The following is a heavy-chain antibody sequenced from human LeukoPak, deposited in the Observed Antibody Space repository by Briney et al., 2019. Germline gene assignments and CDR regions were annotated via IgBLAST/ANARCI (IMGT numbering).Heavy chain of an antibody. V-gene: IGHV3-30*19. D-gene: IGHD3-10*01. J-gene: IGHJ4*02. CDR2: ISYDGSNK. CDR1: GFIFSNYG. CDR3: ARDAPDITNPLVDY. Sequence: QPGGSLRLSCAASGFIFSNYGMHWVRQAPGKGLEWVAVISYDGSNKYYADSVKGRFTISRDNSKNTLYLQMNSLRAEDTAVYYCARDAPDITNPLVDYWGQGTLVTVSS.